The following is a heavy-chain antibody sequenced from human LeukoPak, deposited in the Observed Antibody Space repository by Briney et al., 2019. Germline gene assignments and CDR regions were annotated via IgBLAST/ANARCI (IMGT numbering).Heavy chain of an antibody. V-gene: IGHV4-61*01. D-gene: IGHD3-22*01. CDR1: GGSVSSGSYY. CDR3: ARVGYGGGYYYVMRAFDI. Sequence: SETLSLTCTVSGGSVSSGSYYWSWIRQPPGKGLEWIGYSYCSGSTNYNPSLKSRVTISVDTSKNQFSLKLSSVTAADTAVYYCARVGYGGGYYYVMRAFDIWGQGTMVTVSS. CDR2: SYCSGST. J-gene: IGHJ3*02.